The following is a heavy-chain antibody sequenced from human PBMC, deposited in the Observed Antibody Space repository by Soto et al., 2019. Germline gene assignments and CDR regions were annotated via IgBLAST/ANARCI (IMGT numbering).Heavy chain of an antibody. Sequence: PSETLSLTCTVSGGSISSGGYYWSWIRQHPGKGLEWIGYIYYSGSTYYNPSLKSRVTISVDTSKNQFSLKLSSVTAADTAVYYCARGGSGSYDGWFDPWGQGTLVTVSS. CDR1: GGSISSGGYY. D-gene: IGHD1-26*01. J-gene: IGHJ5*02. V-gene: IGHV4-31*03. CDR3: ARGGSGSYDGWFDP. CDR2: IYYSGST.